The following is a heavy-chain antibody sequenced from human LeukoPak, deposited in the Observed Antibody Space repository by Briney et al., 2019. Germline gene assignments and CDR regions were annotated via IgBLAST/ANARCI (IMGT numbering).Heavy chain of an antibody. Sequence: GGSLRLFCAASGFTFSNYAMSWVRQAPGKWLEWVSGISGSGDSTYYGDSVKGRFTISRDNSKNTLYLQMNSLRAEDTAVYYCAKEKQRNFDYWGQGTLVTVSS. CDR3: AKEKQRNFDY. V-gene: IGHV3-23*01. J-gene: IGHJ4*02. CDR1: GFTFSNYA. CDR2: ISGSGDST.